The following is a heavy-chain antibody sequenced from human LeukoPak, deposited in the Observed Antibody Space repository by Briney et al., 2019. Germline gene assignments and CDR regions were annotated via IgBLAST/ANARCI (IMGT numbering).Heavy chain of an antibody. Sequence: ASVNVSCKAPGYSFTSYGITWVRQAPGQGLEWMGWISTYDGNANYAQKLQGRVTMTTDTSTITAYMELRSLRSEDTAVYYCARVPGVLYDSSGYRNWFDPWGQGTLVTVSS. CDR1: GYSFTSYG. D-gene: IGHD3-22*01. V-gene: IGHV1-18*01. CDR3: ARVPGVLYDSSGYRNWFDP. CDR2: ISTYDGNA. J-gene: IGHJ5*02.